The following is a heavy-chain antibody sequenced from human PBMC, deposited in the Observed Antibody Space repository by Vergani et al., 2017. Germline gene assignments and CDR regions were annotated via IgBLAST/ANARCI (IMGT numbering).Heavy chain of an antibody. Sequence: QVQLVESGGGVVQPGRSLRLSCAASGFSFSDHYMTWIRQPPGKGLEWIGTIYYSGSTYYNPSLKSRVTISVDTSKNQFSLKLNSVTAADTAVYYCARHKEQLVPGNYYYYYYMDVWGKGTTVTVSS. CDR2: IYYSGST. D-gene: IGHD6-13*01. CDR3: ARHKEQLVPGNYYYYYYMDV. J-gene: IGHJ6*03. V-gene: IGHV4-38-2*01. CDR1: GFSFSDHY.